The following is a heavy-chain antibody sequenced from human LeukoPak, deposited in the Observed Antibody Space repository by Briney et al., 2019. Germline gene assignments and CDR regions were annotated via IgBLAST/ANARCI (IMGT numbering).Heavy chain of an antibody. CDR3: ARDEGLWLNY. D-gene: IGHD3-10*01. CDR2: IYYSGST. V-gene: IGHV4-39*07. Sequence: SETLSLTCTVSGGSISSSSYYWDWIRQPPGKGLEWIGSIYYSGSTYYNPSLKSRVTISVDTSKNQFSLKLSSVTAADTAVYYCARDEGLWLNYWGQGTLVTVSS. J-gene: IGHJ4*02. CDR1: GGSISSSSYY.